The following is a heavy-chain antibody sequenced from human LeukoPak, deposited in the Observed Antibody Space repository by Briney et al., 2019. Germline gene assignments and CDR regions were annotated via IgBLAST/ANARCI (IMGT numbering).Heavy chain of an antibody. V-gene: IGHV1-2*02. CDR2: INPNSGGT. Sequence: ASVKVSCKASGYTFTGYYMHWVRQVPGQGLEWMGWINPNSGGTNYAQKFQGRVTMTRDTSISTAYMELSRLRSDDTAVYYCASGYCSSTSCYNWFDPWGQGTLVTVSS. CDR3: ASGYCSSTSCYNWFDP. J-gene: IGHJ5*02. D-gene: IGHD2-2*01. CDR1: GYTFTGYY.